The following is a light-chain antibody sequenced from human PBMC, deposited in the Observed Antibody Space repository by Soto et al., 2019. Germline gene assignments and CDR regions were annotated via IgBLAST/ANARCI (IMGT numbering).Light chain of an antibody. V-gene: IGKV3-15*01. CDR3: QQYNNWPPGA. Sequence: EIVMTQSTATLSVSPGERATLSCRASQSVSSNLAWYQQKPGQAPRLLIYGASTRATGIPSRFSGSGSGTEFTLTIGSLQSEDFAVYCCQQYNNWPPGAFGQGTKVEIK. CDR2: GAS. J-gene: IGKJ1*01. CDR1: QSVSSN.